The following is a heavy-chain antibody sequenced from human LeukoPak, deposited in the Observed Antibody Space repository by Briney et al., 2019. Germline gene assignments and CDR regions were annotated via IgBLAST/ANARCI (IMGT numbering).Heavy chain of an antibody. CDR2: MSGSSGRT. Sequence: PGGSLRLSCAASGFTFSSYAMSWVRQAPGKGLEWVSAMSGSSGRTYYADSVKGRFTISRDNSKNTLYLQMNSLRAEDTAVYYCAKGLRRLDYWGQGTLVTVSS. CDR3: AKGLRRLDY. CDR1: GFTFSSYA. J-gene: IGHJ4*02. D-gene: IGHD4-17*01. V-gene: IGHV3-23*01.